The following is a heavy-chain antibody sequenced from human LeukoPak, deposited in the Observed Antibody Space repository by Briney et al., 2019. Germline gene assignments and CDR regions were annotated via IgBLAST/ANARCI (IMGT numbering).Heavy chain of an antibody. J-gene: IGHJ3*02. Sequence: GGSLRLSCATSGFSFSSYAMSWVRQAPGKGLEWVSAMSSSDDGRYYAASVRGRFTISRDTSRSTLYLQMNSLRAEDTAVYYCAREAYYYDSSGYYWPDAFDIWGQGTMVTVSS. V-gene: IGHV3-23*01. CDR1: GFSFSSYA. D-gene: IGHD3-22*01. CDR2: MSSSDDGR. CDR3: AREAYYYDSSGYYWPDAFDI.